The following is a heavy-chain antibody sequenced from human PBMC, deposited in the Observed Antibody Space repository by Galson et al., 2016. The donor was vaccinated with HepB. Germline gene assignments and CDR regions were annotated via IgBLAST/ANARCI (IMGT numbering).Heavy chain of an antibody. J-gene: IGHJ5*02. D-gene: IGHD3-16*01. CDR1: GFTFGDYA. CDR3: TRDPLGGASPTVRLGRFDP. V-gene: IGHV3-49*03. Sequence: SLRLSCAASGFTFGDYAMSWFRQAPGKGLEWVGFVRGKAYGGTTEYAASVKGRFTISRDDSKSIAYLQMNSLKTEDTAVYYCTRDPLGGASPTVRLGRFDPWGQGTLVTVSS. CDR2: VRGKAYGGTT.